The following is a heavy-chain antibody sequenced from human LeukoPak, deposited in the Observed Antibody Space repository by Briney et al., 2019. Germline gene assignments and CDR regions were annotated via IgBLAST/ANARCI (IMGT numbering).Heavy chain of an antibody. J-gene: IGHJ4*02. CDR2: INPNSGGT. CDR1: GYTFTGYY. V-gene: IGHV1-2*02. Sequence: GASVKVSCKASGYTFTGYYVHWVRQAPGQGLEWMGWINPNSGGTNYAQKFQGRVTMTRDTSISTAYMELSRLRSDDTAVYYCARRYCSGGSCYPFDYWGQGTLVTVSS. CDR3: ARRYCSGGSCYPFDY. D-gene: IGHD2-15*01.